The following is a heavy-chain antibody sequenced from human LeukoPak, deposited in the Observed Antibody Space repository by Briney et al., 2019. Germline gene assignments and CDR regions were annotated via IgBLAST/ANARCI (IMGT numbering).Heavy chain of an antibody. V-gene: IGHV3-30*02. CDR2: IRYDGSNK. J-gene: IGHJ4*02. CDR1: GFTFSSYG. CDR3: AKDTKDIVVVPAASRPGALDY. D-gene: IGHD2-2*01. Sequence: GGSLRLSCAASGFTFSSYGMHWVRQAPGKGLEGVAFIRYDGSNKYYADSVKGRFTISRDNSKNTLYLQMNSLRAEDTAVYYCAKDTKDIVVVPAASRPGALDYWGQGTLVTVSS.